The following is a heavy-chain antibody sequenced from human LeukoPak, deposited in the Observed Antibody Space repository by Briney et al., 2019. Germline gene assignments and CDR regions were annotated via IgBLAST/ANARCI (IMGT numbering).Heavy chain of an antibody. CDR2: IYDRGLA. CDR3: ARSRQASGLLSS. Sequence: SRTLSLTCTVSGGAIASGGYSWNWIRQSPGKGLEWIGCIYDRGLAYYNPSLKSRFTISVDRPKNQFFLNVTSLTAADTAVYYCARSRQASGLLSSWGQGTPVVVSS. J-gene: IGHJ5*02. CDR1: GGAIASGGYS. V-gene: IGHV4-30-2*06. D-gene: IGHD3-10*01.